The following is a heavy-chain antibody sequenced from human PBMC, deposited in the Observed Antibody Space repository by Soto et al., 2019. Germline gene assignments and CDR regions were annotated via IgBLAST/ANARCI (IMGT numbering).Heavy chain of an antibody. D-gene: IGHD2-2*02. J-gene: IGHJ4*02. Sequence: QVQLQESGPGLVQPSQTLSLTCSVSGASITSVGYYWTWIRQHPGEGLEWIGYIYHSGSTYYNPSLKSRLTISVDTSKNQFSLRLNSVTAADAAVYYCGSFSDRITPATIVDWGQRTVVTVSS. V-gene: IGHV4-31*03. CDR2: IYHSGST. CDR1: GASITSVGYY. CDR3: GSFSDRITPATIVD.